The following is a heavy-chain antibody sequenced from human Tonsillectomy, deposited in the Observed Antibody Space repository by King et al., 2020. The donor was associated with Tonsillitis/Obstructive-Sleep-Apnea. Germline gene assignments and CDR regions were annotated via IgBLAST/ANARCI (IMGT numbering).Heavy chain of an antibody. CDR3: ARSQGGWLRSPYYYYMDV. CDR1: GGSISSYY. J-gene: IGHJ6*03. Sequence: VQLQESGPGLVKPSETLSLTCTVSGGSISSYYWSWIRQPPGKGLEWIGYIYYSGSTNYNPSLKSRVTISVDTSKNQFSLKLSSVTAADTAVYYCARSQGGWLRSPYYYYMDVWGKGTTVTVSS. D-gene: IGHD5-12*01. V-gene: IGHV4-59*01. CDR2: IYYSGST.